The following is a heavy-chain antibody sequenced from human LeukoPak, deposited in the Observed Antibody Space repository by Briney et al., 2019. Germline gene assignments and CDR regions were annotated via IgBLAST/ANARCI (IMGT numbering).Heavy chain of an antibody. CDR1: GGSISDYY. Sequence: SETLSLTCTVSGGSISDYYWSWIRQPPGKGLEWIGYISYSGSTISNPSLKSRVTISVDTSKNQFSLKLTSVTAADTALYYCARTKLYCSGGSCYSSLDYWGQGTLVTVSS. D-gene: IGHD2-15*01. J-gene: IGHJ4*02. CDR2: ISYSGST. CDR3: ARTKLYCSGGSCYSSLDY. V-gene: IGHV4-59*01.